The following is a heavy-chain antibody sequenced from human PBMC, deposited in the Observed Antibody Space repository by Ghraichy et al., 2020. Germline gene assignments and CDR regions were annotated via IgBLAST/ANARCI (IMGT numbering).Heavy chain of an antibody. CDR2: ISSSSRTI. CDR3: ARASRVVRFYYYDALDV. CDR1: GFSFSNYI. J-gene: IGHJ6*02. D-gene: IGHD4-23*01. V-gene: IGHV3-48*02. Sequence: GESLNISCAASGFSFSNYIMNWVRQAPGTGLEWVSHISSSSRTISYADSVKGRFTVSRDNAKNSLFLQMNSLRDEDTAVYYCARASRVVRFYYYDALDVWGQGTTVTVSS.